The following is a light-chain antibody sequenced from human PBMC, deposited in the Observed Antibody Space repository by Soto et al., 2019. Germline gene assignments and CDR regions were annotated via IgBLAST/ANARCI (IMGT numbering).Light chain of an antibody. J-gene: IGLJ1*01. V-gene: IGLV2-8*01. CDR3: SSYAGSNNAYV. Sequence: QSALTQPPSASGSPGQSVTISCTGTSSDVGRYNHVSWYQQHPGKAPKLMIFDVNKRPSGVPDRFSGSKSGNTASLTVSGLQAEDEADYYCSSYAGSNNAYVFGTGTKVTVL. CDR2: DVN. CDR1: SSDVGRYNH.